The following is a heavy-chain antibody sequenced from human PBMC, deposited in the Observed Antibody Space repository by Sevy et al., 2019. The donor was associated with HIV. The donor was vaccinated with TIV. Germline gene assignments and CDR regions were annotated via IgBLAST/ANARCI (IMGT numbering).Heavy chain of an antibody. J-gene: IGHJ4*02. CDR3: ARDERYCSGGSCPIF. Sequence: GGSLRLSCAASGFTVSSNYMSWVRQAPGKGLEWVSAIYSGGSTYYADSVKGRFTISRDNSKNTLYLQMNSLRAEDTAVYYCARDERYCSGGSCPIFWGQGTLVTVSS. CDR1: GFTVSSNY. V-gene: IGHV3-53*01. D-gene: IGHD2-15*01. CDR2: IYSGGST.